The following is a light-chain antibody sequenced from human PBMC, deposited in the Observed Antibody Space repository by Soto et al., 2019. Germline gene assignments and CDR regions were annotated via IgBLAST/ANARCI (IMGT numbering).Light chain of an antibody. V-gene: IGKV3-20*01. CDR2: GAS. CDR3: HQYGSTPFT. CDR1: QGVSTNY. Sequence: EIVLTQSPGTLSLSPGDRATLSCSASQGVSTNYLAWYQQKLGQAPRLLIYGASSRATGTPDRFSGNGSGTDFPLTISRLEPEDFAVYYGHQYGSTPFTFGPGTKVDIK. J-gene: IGKJ3*01.